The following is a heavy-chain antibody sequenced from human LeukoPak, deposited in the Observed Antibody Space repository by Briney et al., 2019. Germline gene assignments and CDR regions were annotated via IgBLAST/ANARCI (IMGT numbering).Heavy chain of an antibody. CDR1: GLTIISDS. V-gene: IGHV3-48*01. J-gene: IGHJ4*02. CDR2: ISSSSSTM. CDR3: ARAIWVGETFPAY. D-gene: IGHD3-10*01. Sequence: VGSLRLSCAASGLTIISDSTNWVRQAPGEGRQWVSYISSSSSTMYYADSVKGRFTITRDNAKTSLYLQMNSLRAEDTAVYYCARAIWVGETFPAYWGQGTLVTVSS.